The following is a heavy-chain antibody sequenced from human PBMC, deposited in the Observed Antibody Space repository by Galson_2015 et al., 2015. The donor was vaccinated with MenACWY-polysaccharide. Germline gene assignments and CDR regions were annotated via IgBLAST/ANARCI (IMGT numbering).Heavy chain of an antibody. V-gene: IGHV3-21*01. Sequence: SLRLSCAVSGFTLSSYSMNWVRQAPGKGLEWVSSIGSSSSYIYYADSVKGRFTISRDNAKNSLYLQMDSLRAEDTAVYYCARDLRDYYYYYMDVWGKGTTATVSS. CDR2: IGSSSSYI. CDR1: GFTLSSYS. CDR3: ARDLRDYYYYYMDV. J-gene: IGHJ6*03.